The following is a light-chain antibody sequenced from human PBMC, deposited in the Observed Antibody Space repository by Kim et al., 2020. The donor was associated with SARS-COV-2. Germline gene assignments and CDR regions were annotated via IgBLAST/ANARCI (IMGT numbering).Light chain of an antibody. CDR3: TCRGDSGNEVL. J-gene: IGLJ1*01. Sequence: SSELTQDPAVSVALGQTVRITCQGDTLTTYNAVWYQKKPAQAPVLVLYDGDNRPSGIPDRFSGFRLGNTASLTVSGAPAEVEADYFCTCRGDSGNEVLFG. CDR2: DGD. V-gene: IGLV3-19*01. CDR1: TLTTYN.